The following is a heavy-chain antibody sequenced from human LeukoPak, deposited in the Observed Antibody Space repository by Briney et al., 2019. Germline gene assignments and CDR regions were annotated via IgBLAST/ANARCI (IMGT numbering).Heavy chain of an antibody. Sequence: ASVKVSCKASGYTFTSYGISWVRQAPGQGLXXXXXXXXXXGNTNYAQKLQGRVTMTTDTSTSTAYMELGSLRSDDTAVYYCARDLPYYYDSSGYYYVLSQYYFDYWGQGTLVTVSS. CDR1: GYTFTSYG. CDR2: XXXXXGNT. D-gene: IGHD3-22*01. J-gene: IGHJ4*02. CDR3: ARDLPYYYDSSGYYYVLSQYYFDY. V-gene: IGHV1-18*01.